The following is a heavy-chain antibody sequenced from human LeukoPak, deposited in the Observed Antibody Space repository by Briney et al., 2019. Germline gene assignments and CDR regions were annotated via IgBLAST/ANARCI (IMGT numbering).Heavy chain of an antibody. V-gene: IGHV3-53*01. D-gene: IGHD3-10*01. J-gene: IGHJ6*02. Sequence: PGGSLRLSCAASGFTVSITYMTWVRQAPGKGLEWVSFIYSGDTTYYADSVKGRFTISRDSSKNTLYLQMNSLRVEDTAVYYCARDGGSGSPHLSYSYYGMDVWGQGPRSPSP. CDR3: ARDGGSGSPHLSYSYYGMDV. CDR2: IYSGDTT. CDR1: GFTVSITY.